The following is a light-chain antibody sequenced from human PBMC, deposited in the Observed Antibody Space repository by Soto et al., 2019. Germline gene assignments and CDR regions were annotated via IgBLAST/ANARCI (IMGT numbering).Light chain of an antibody. V-gene: IGKV3-15*01. CDR3: QQYGRP. CDR2: GAS. CDR1: QSVSSN. Sequence: EIVMTQSPATLSVSPGERATLSCRASQSVSSNLAWYQQKPGQAPRLLIYGASTRATGIPARFSGSGSGTDFTLTISRLEPEDFAVYYCQQYGRPFGQGTKVDIK. J-gene: IGKJ1*01.